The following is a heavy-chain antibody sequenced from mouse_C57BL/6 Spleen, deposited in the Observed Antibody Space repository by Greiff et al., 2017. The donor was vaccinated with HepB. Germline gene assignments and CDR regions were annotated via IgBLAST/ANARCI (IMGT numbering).Heavy chain of an antibody. Sequence: VQLQQSGAELVMPGASVKLSCKASGYTFTSYWMHWVKQRPGQGLEWIGEIDPSDSYTNYNQKFKGKSTLTVDKSSSNAYMQLSSLTSEDSAVYYCARELGRDYFDYWGQGTTLTVSS. CDR2: IDPSDSYT. CDR1: GYTFTSYW. CDR3: ARELGRDYFDY. V-gene: IGHV1-69*01. D-gene: IGHD4-1*01. J-gene: IGHJ2*01.